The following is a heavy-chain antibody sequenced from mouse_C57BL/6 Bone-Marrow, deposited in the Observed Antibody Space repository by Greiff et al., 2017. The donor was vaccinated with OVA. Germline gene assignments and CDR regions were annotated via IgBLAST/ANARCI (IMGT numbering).Heavy chain of an antibody. CDR3: AEGYYGSSPYYAMDY. J-gene: IGHJ4*01. V-gene: IGHV5-17*01. CDR1: GFTFSDYG. D-gene: IGHD1-1*01. Sequence: VESGGGLVKPGGSLKLSCAASGFTFSDYGMHWVRQAPEKGLEWVAYISSGSSTIYYADTVKGRFTISRDNAKNTLFLQMTSLRSEDTAMYYGAEGYYGSSPYYAMDYWGQGTSVTVSS. CDR2: ISSGSSTI.